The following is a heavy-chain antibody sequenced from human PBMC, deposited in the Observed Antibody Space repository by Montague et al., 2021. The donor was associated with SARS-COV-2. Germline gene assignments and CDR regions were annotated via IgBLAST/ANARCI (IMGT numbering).Heavy chain of an antibody. D-gene: IGHD2-8*01. Sequence: SETLSLTCSVDGGSFTFYYWSWIRQPPGKGLEWIGEINHRGSTNNNPSLKTRVTISIDTSKNQFSLKLSSVTAADTAFYYCARGQKVYAINGDLNYWGQGTLVTVSS. CDR3: ARGQKVYAINGDLNY. V-gene: IGHV4-34*01. CDR1: GGSFTFYY. CDR2: INHRGST. J-gene: IGHJ4*02.